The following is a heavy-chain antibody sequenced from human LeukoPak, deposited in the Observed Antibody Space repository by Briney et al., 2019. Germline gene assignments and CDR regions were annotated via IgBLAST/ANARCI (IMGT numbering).Heavy chain of an antibody. D-gene: IGHD1-14*01. V-gene: IGHV4-59*01. Sequence: SETLSLTCTVSGGSISSYYWSWIRQPPGKGLEWIGYIYYSGSTNYNPSLKSRVTISVDTSKNQFSLKLSSVTAADTAVYYCARRNSNHSAFDIWGQGTMVTVSS. J-gene: IGHJ3*02. CDR3: ARRNSNHSAFDI. CDR1: GGSISSYY. CDR2: IYYSGST.